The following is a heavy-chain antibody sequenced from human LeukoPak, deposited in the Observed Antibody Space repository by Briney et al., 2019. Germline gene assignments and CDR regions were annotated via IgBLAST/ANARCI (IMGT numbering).Heavy chain of an antibody. D-gene: IGHD3/OR15-3a*01. CDR3: ARDSGFSGTQRGEY. CDR2: ISSSSSYI. Sequence: GGPQTLSCAASGYTFSSYSMQWVRQATGEGLEWVSSISSSSSYIYYADSVKGRFTISRDNSKNTLYLQMNSLRAEDTAVYYCARDSGFSGTQRGEYWGQGTLVTVSS. CDR1: GYTFSSYS. V-gene: IGHV3-21*01. J-gene: IGHJ4*02.